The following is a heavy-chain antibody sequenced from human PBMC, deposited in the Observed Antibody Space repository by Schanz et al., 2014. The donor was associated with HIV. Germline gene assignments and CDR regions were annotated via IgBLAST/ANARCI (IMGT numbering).Heavy chain of an antibody. Sequence: QVQLVQSGAEVKKTGSSVKVSCKASDYRFTAYYMHWVRQAPGQGLEWMGWIDPNSGDTNYAPKFQGRVTVTSDTSIRTTYMEVRRLRYDDTAVYFCARELITVPNSYYSPFGMDVWGQGTTVTVSS. CDR1: DYRFTAYY. V-gene: IGHV1-2*02. J-gene: IGHJ6*02. D-gene: IGHD3-22*01. CDR2: IDPNSGDT. CDR3: ARELITVPNSYYSPFGMDV.